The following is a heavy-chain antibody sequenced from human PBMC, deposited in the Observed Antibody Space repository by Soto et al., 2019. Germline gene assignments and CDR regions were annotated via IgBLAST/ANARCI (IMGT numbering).Heavy chain of an antibody. D-gene: IGHD2-15*01. CDR2: IYYSGSP. CDR3: ARVRCSGGTCYPTRPYFDY. V-gene: IGHV4-30-4*01. Sequence: QVQLQESGPGLVKPSQTLSLTCTVSGGSISSSDYYWNWIRQPPGKGLEWIGYIYYSGSPYYNPSLISRIIISMDTSKNQFSPELSSVTAADTAVYYCARVRCSGGTCYPTRPYFDYWGQGTLVTVSS. CDR1: GGSISSSDYY. J-gene: IGHJ4*02.